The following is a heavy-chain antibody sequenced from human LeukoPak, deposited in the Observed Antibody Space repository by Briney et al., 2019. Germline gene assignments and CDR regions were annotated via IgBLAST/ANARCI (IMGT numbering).Heavy chain of an antibody. V-gene: IGHV1-18*01. D-gene: IGHD6-19*01. Sequence: GASVKVSFKSTGYTFTSYGISWVRQAGGQRLEGMGWISAKNGNTNNAYKLQGRVTMTTDTSTSTAYMELRSLRSDDTAVYYCARDGAGVAGTTDGSYWGQGTLVTVSS. CDR1: GYTFTSYG. CDR2: ISAKNGNT. J-gene: IGHJ4*02. CDR3: ARDGAGVAGTTDGSY.